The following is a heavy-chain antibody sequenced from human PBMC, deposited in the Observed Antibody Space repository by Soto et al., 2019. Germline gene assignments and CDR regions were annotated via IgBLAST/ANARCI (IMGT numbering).Heavy chain of an antibody. J-gene: IGHJ4*02. V-gene: IGHV3-21*01. CDR3: ARQRSGEAPDY. CDR2: ISSSSSYT. CDR1: GFTFSSYS. D-gene: IGHD2-15*01. Sequence: PGGSLRLSCAASGFTFSSYSMNWVRQAPGKGLEWVSSISSSSSYTYYADSVKGRFTISRDNAKNSLYLQMNSLRAEDTAVYYCARQRSGEAPDYWGQGTLVTVSS.